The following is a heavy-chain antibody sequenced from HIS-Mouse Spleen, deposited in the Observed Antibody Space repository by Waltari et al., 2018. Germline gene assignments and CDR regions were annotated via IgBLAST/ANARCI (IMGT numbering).Heavy chain of an antibody. CDR2: IYYSGTT. CDR1: GGSISSSSYY. V-gene: IGHV4-39*07. Sequence: QLQLQESGPGLVKPSETLSLTCTVSGGSISSSSYYWGWIRQPPGKGLEWIGSIYYSGTTNYNPSLKSRVTISVDTSKNQFSLKLSSVTAADTAVYYCARKGAIVGATPGAFDIWGQGTMVTVSS. CDR3: ARKGAIVGATPGAFDI. D-gene: IGHD1-26*01. J-gene: IGHJ3*02.